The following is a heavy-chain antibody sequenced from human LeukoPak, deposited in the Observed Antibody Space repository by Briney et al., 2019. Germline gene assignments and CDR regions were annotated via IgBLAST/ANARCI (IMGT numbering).Heavy chain of an antibody. CDR1: GFTFSSYA. J-gene: IGHJ4*02. CDR3: AGGESEYSSSGDFAY. V-gene: IGHV3-23*01. CDR2: ISGSGGST. Sequence: GGSLRLSCAASGFTFSSYAMSWVRQAPGKGLEWVSAISGSGGSTYYADSVKGRFTISRDNSKNTLYLQMNSLRAEDTAVYYCAGGESEYSSSGDFAYWGQGTLVTVSS. D-gene: IGHD6-6*01.